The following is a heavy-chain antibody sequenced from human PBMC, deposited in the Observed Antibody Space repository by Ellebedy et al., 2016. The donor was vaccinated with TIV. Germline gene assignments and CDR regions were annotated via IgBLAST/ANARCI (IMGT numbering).Heavy chain of an antibody. CDR1: GFTFSSYG. CDR2: ISYDGSNK. D-gene: IGHD4-17*01. J-gene: IGHJ4*02. V-gene: IGHV3-30*03. Sequence: PGGSLRLSCAASGFTFSSYGMHWVRQAPGKGLEWVAVISYDGSNKYYADSVKGRSTISRDNAKNSLYLQMNSLRAEDTAVYYCARDRDDYGFFDYWGQGTLVTVTS. CDR3: ARDRDDYGFFDY.